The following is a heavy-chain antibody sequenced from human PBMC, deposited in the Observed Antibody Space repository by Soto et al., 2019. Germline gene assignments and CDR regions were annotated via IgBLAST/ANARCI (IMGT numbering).Heavy chain of an antibody. V-gene: IGHV3-23*01. CDR2: ISGSGGST. CDR3: AKNPRYSYGYRFDP. D-gene: IGHD5-18*01. CDR1: GFTFSSYA. Sequence: EVQLLESGGGLVQPGGSLRLSCAASGFTFSSYAMSWVRQAPGKGLEWVSAISGSGGSTYYADSVKGRFTISRDNSKNTLDLQVNSLRAEDTAVYYCAKNPRYSYGYRFDPWGQGTLVTVSS. J-gene: IGHJ5*02.